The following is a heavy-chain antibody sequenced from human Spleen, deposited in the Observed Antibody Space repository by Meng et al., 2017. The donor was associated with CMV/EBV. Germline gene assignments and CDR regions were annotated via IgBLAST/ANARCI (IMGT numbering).Heavy chain of an antibody. V-gene: IGHV6-1*01. CDR1: GDRVSSSSAA. Sequence: SQTLSLTCVISGDRVSSSSAAWTWIRQSPSRGLEWLGRTYYRSKWYNDYAVFVKSRITINPDTSKNQFSLQLNSVTPEDMAVYYCARGATSVFDLWGRGTLVTVSS. J-gene: IGHJ2*01. CDR2: TYYRSKWYN. CDR3: ARGATSVFDL.